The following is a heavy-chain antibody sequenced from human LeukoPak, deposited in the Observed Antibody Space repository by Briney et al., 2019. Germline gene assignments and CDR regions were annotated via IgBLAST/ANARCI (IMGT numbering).Heavy chain of an antibody. J-gene: IGHJ3*02. CDR1: GGSISSSNW. CDR2: IYHSGST. Sequence: SETLSLTCAVSGGSISSSNWWSWVRQSPGKGLEWIGEIYHSGSTNYNPSLKSRVTISVDKSKNQFSLKLSSVTAADTAVYYCARVSTVTTFAFDIWGQGTMVTVSS. D-gene: IGHD4-17*01. V-gene: IGHV4-4*02. CDR3: ARVSTVTTFAFDI.